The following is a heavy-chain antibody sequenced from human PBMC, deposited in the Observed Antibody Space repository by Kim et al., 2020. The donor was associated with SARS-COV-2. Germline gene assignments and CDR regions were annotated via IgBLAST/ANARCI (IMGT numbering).Heavy chain of an antibody. V-gene: IGHV3-30*03. CDR1: GFTFSNFG. J-gene: IGHJ2*01. CDR3: ATTTSDYWYFDL. D-gene: IGHD4-4*01. CDR2: ISYDGSNK. Sequence: GGSLRLSCAASGFTFSNFGIHWVRQAPGKGLEWVALISYDGSNKYYADSVKGRFTISRDNSKNTLYLQMNSLRPEDTAVYYCATTTSDYWYFDLWGRGTL.